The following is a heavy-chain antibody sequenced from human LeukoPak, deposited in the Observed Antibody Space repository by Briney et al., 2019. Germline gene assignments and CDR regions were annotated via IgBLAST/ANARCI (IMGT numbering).Heavy chain of an antibody. J-gene: IGHJ4*02. V-gene: IGHV3-74*01. CDR1: GFTFSSYW. D-gene: IGHD5-18*01. CDR3: ARGGYSSAPGQFDC. CDR2: IKSDGRST. Sequence: PGGSLRLSCAAYGFTFSSYWMHWVRQAPGKGLVWVSRIKSDGRSTTHADSVKGRFTISRDNAKNTLYLQMNSLRVEDTAVYYCARGGYSSAPGQFDCWGQGTLVTVSP.